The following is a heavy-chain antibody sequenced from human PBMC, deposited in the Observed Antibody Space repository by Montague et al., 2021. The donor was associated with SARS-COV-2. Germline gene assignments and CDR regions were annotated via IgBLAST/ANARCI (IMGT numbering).Heavy chain of an antibody. J-gene: IGHJ6*02. CDR1: GGSISSSSYY. Sequence: SETLSLTCTVSGGSISSSSYYWGWIRQPPGKELEWIGSIYYSGSTYYNPSLKSRVTISVDTSKNQFSLKLSSVTAADTAVYYCARHYGVVVPAAIYYYYGMDVWGQGTTVTVSS. D-gene: IGHD2-2*02. CDR3: ARHYGVVVPAAIYYYYGMDV. CDR2: IYYSGST. V-gene: IGHV4-39*01.